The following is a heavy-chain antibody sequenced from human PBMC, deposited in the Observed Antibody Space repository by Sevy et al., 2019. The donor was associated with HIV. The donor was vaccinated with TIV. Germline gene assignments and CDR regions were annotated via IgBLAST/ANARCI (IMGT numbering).Heavy chain of an antibody. CDR1: GGSISSSSYY. Sequence: SETLSLTCTVSGGSISSSSYYWGWIRQPPGKGLEWIGSIYYSGSTYYNPSLKSRVTISVDTSKNQFSLKLSSVTAADTAVYYCARPERGYSSSWFDYWGQRTLVTVSS. V-gene: IGHV4-39*01. D-gene: IGHD6-13*01. J-gene: IGHJ4*02. CDR3: ARPERGYSSSWFDY. CDR2: IYYSGST.